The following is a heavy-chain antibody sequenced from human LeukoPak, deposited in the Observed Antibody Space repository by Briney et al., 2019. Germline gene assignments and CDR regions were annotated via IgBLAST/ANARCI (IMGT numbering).Heavy chain of an antibody. D-gene: IGHD3-10*01. CDR2: ISSSSSYI. J-gene: IGHJ4*02. CDR1: GFTFSSYA. CDR3: ARDAYYGSGSYDY. V-gene: IGHV3-21*01. Sequence: PGGSLRLSCAASGFTFSSYAMSWVRQAPGKGLEWVSSISSSSSYIYYADSVKGRFTIPRDNAKNSLYLQMNSLRAEDTAVYYCARDAYYGSGSYDYWGQGTLVTVSS.